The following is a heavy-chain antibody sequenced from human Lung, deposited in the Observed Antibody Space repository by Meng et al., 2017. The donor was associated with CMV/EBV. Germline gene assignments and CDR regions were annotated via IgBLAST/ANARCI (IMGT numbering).Heavy chain of an antibody. CDR3: ASFPPPGKQWLVTDY. V-gene: IGHV4-4*02. CDR2: IYHSGST. Sequence: VQPQGSGPGLVRPSGTRSCTCFVSRGSISRSNGCSGVRQPPGKGLEWIGEIYHSGSTNYNPSLKSRVTISVDKSKNKFSLKLSSVTAADTAVYYCASFPPPGKQWLVTDYWGQGTLVTVSS. D-gene: IGHD6-19*01. J-gene: IGHJ4*02. CDR1: RGSISRSNG.